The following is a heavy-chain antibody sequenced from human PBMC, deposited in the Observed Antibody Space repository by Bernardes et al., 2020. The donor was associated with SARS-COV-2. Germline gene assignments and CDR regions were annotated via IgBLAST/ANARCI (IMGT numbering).Heavy chain of an antibody. Sequence: ASVKVSCKASGYTLNTYGISWVRQAPGQGLEWMGWISPYNGKANYAQNLQDRVIMTTDTSTSTAYMELRSLKFEDTAVYYCARRVVVAAGWFDPWGQGTLVTVPS. V-gene: IGHV1-18*01. J-gene: IGHJ5*02. CDR3: ARRVVVAAGWFDP. CDR2: ISPYNGKA. CDR1: GYTLNTYG. D-gene: IGHD2-15*01.